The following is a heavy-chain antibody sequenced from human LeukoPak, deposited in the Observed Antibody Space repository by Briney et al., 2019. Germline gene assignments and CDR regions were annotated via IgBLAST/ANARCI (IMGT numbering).Heavy chain of an antibody. CDR3: ASPESSSGYYYVGPFGY. Sequence: GRSLRLSCAASGFTFSSYGMHWVRQAPGKGLEWVAVISYDGSNKYYADSVKGRFTISRDNSKNTLYLQMNSLRAEDTAVYYCASPESSSGYYYVGPFGYWGQGTLVTVSS. J-gene: IGHJ4*02. CDR2: ISYDGSNK. CDR1: GFTFSSYG. V-gene: IGHV3-30*03. D-gene: IGHD3-22*01.